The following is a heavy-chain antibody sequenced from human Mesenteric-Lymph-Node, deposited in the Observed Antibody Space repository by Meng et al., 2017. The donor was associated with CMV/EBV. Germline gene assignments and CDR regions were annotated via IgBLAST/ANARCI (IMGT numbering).Heavy chain of an antibody. J-gene: IGHJ4*02. CDR2: INHSGST. D-gene: IGHD4-23*01. CDR3: ARHQRWLKSEGGFNY. CDR1: GGSFSGYY. Sequence: QGLLQQWGGGLLKPLETLSLPWAVYGGSFSGYYWSWIRQPPGKGLEWIGEINHSGSTNYNPSLKSRVTISVDTSKNQFSLKLSSVTAADTAVYYCARHQRWLKSEGGFNYWGQGTLVTVSS. V-gene: IGHV4-34*01.